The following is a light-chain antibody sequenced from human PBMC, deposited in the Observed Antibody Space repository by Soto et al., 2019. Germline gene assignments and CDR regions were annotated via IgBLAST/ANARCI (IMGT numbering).Light chain of an antibody. CDR2: ADN. Sequence: NFMLTQPHSVSESPGKTVTISCTRSSGSIASNYVQWYQQRPGSAPTTVIYADNQRPSGVPDRFSGSIDSSSNSASLTISGLKTEDEADDYCQSYDSSSLVVGGGTKLTVL. CDR1: SGSIASNY. V-gene: IGLV6-57*04. CDR3: QSYDSSSLV. J-gene: IGLJ2*01.